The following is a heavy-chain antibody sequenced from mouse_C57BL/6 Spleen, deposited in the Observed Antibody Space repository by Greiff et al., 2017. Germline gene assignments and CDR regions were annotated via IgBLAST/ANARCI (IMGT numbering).Heavy chain of an antibody. CDR3: AIQFRFITTVVANFDY. CDR1: GFNIKNTY. Sequence: VQLQQSVAELVRPGASVKLSCTASGFNIKNTYMHWVKQRPEQGLEWIGRIDPANGNTKYAPKFQGKATITTETSSNTAYLTLSSLTSEDTAIYYCAIQFRFITTVVANFDYWGQGTTLTVSS. D-gene: IGHD1-1*01. J-gene: IGHJ2*01. V-gene: IGHV14-3*01. CDR2: IDPANGNT.